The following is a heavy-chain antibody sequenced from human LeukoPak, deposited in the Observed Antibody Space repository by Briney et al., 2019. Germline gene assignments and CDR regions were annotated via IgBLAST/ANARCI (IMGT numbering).Heavy chain of an antibody. CDR3: AKAPVQLWSPLFDY. J-gene: IGHJ4*02. V-gene: IGHV3-23*01. CDR1: GFTFSGYA. D-gene: IGHD5-18*01. CDR2: SSGSGGST. Sequence: GGSLRLSCAASGFTFSGYAMSWVRQAPGKGLEWVSASSGSGGSTYYADSVKGRFTISRDNSKNTLYLQMNSLRAEDTAVYYCAKAPVQLWSPLFDYWGQGTLVTVSS.